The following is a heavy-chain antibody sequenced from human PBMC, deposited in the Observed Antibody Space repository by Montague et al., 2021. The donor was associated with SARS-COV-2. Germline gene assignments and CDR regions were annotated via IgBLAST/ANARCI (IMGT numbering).Heavy chain of an antibody. CDR3: ARRGSSVGGGTVSAELDY. CDR2: INRSGRT. Sequence: SETLSLTCAVYGGSFSGYYWSWIRQPPEKGLEWIGEINRSGRTNNNPSLKSRVIISVDTSKNQFSLKLSSVTAADTAVYYCARRGSSVGGGTVSAELDYWGQGTLVIVSS. D-gene: IGHD3-16*01. V-gene: IGHV4-34*01. CDR1: GGSFSGYY. J-gene: IGHJ4*02.